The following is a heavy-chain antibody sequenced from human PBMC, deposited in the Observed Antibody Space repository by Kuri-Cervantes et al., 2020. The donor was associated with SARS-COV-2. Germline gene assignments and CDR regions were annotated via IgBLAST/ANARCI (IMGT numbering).Heavy chain of an antibody. J-gene: IGHJ4*02. CDR2: ISSNGGST. CDR3: VKEKGLPGVDY. V-gene: IGHV3-64D*08. CDR1: GFTFSSYA. Sequence: GGSLRLSCSASGFTFSSYAMHWVRQAPGKGLEYVSAISSNGGSTYYADSVKGRFTISRDNSKNTLYLQMSSLRAEDTAVYYCVKEKGLPGVDYWGQGPLVTVSS. D-gene: IGHD5-12*01.